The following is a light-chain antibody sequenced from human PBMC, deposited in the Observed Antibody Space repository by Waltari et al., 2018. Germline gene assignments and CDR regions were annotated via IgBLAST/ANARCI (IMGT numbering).Light chain of an antibody. CDR1: QSVLCRTNNKNC. CDR2: WAS. Sequence: DIVMTQSPDSLAVSLGERATINCKSSQSVLCRTNNKNCLAWYQQKPGQPPKLLLYWASTRESGVPDRFSGSGSGTDFTLTISSLQAEDVAVYYCQQYANTPRTFGQGTTVEIK. J-gene: IGKJ1*01. V-gene: IGKV4-1*01. CDR3: QQYANTPRT.